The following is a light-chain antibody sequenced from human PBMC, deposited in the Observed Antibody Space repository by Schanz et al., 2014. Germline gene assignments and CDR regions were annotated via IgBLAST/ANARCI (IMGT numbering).Light chain of an antibody. CDR2: KAS. Sequence: DIQMTQSPSTLSASVGDRVTITCRASQSIATWLSWYQQKPGEAPKLLVYKASTLESGVPSRFSGCGSGTQFTLTISSLQPDDFATYYCQQYSSDWTFGQGTKVQSK. V-gene: IGKV1-5*03. J-gene: IGKJ1*01. CDR1: QSIATW. CDR3: QQYSSDWT.